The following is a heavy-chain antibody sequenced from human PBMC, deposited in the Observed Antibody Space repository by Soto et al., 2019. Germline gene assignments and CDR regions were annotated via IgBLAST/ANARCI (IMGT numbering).Heavy chain of an antibody. V-gene: IGHV4-31*03. D-gene: IGHD6-6*01. CDR3: ARAGYGVAARTFDY. J-gene: IGHJ4*02. CDR2: IYYSGST. Sequence: SETLSLTCTVSGGSISSGGYYWSWIRQHPGKGLEWIGYIYYSGSTYYNPSLKSRVTISVDTSKNQFSLKLSSVTAADTAVYYCARAGYGVAARTFDYWGQGTLVTVPS. CDR1: GGSISSGGYY.